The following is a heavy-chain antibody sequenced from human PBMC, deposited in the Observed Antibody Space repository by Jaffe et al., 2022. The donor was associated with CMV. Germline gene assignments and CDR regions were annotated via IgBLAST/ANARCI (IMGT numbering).Heavy chain of an antibody. J-gene: IGHJ6*02. V-gene: IGHV3-9*01. CDR1: GFTFDDYA. D-gene: IGHD3-22*01. CDR2: ISWNSGSI. Sequence: EVQLVESGGGLVQPGRSLRLSCAASGFTFDDYAMHWVRQAPGKGLEWVSGISWNSGSIGYADSVKGRFTISRDNAKNSLYLQMNSLRAEDTALYYCAKDMGSSGFIKAYYYYYGMDVWGQGTTVTVSS. CDR3: AKDMGSSGFIKAYYYYYGMDV.